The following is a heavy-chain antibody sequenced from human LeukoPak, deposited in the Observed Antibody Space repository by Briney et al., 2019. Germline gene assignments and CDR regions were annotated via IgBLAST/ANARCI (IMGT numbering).Heavy chain of an antibody. CDR2: IYHSGST. CDR3: ARRPRRVRGAFDI. D-gene: IGHD3-10*02. V-gene: IGHV4-38-2*02. CDR1: GYSISSGYY. Sequence: PSETLSLTCTVSGYSISSGYYWGWIRQPPGKGLEWIGSIYHSGSTYYNPSLKSRVTISVDTSKNQFSLKLSSVTAADTAVYYCARRPRRVRGAFDIWGQGTMVTVSS. J-gene: IGHJ3*02.